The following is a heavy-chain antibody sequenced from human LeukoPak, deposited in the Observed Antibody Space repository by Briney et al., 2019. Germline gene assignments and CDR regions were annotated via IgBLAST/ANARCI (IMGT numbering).Heavy chain of an antibody. CDR3: ARGNIVP. CDR1: GYTFTGYY. D-gene: IGHD2/OR15-2a*01. V-gene: IGHV1-2*02. Sequence: ASVKVSCKASGYTFTGYYMHWVRQAPGQGLEWMGWINPNGGDTNYAQNFQGRVTMTRDTSISTAYMELSSLRSNDTAIYYCARGNIVPWGQGTLVTVSS. CDR2: INPNGGDT. J-gene: IGHJ5*02.